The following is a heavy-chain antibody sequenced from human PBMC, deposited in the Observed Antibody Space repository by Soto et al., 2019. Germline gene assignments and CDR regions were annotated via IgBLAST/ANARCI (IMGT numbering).Heavy chain of an antibody. D-gene: IGHD3-16*01. CDR2: ITPSGDST. CDR1: GYTFTSYY. Sequence: GASVKVSCKASGYTFTSYYIHWLRQAPGQGLEWMGVITPSGDSTTYAHNFQGRVTLATDTSTSTVYMELSSLRSEDTAIYYCARPRTGGGSSLWWYFDLWGRGTLVTVSS. CDR3: ARPRTGGGSSLWWYFDL. J-gene: IGHJ2*01. V-gene: IGHV1-46*01.